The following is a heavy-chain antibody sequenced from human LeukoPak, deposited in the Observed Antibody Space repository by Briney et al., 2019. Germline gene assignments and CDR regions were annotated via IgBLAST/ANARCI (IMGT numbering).Heavy chain of an antibody. D-gene: IGHD4-17*01. CDR1: GLTFSSYA. CDR3: AKVSTVTSNFDC. CDR2: IDNSGVTT. V-gene: IGHV3-23*01. Sequence: PGGSLRLSCAASGLTFSSYAMNWVRQAPGKGLEWVSAIDNSGVTTYYAGSVRGRFTISRDNSKNTLYLQMNSLRAEDTAVYYCAKVSTVTSNFDCWGQGTLVTVSS. J-gene: IGHJ4*02.